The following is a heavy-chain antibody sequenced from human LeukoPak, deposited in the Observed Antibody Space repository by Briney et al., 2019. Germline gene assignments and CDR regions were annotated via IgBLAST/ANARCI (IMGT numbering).Heavy chain of an antibody. D-gene: IGHD1-1*01. J-gene: IGHJ4*02. CDR2: ISYSGST. Sequence: SETLSLTCSVSGGSISSSNNYWNWIRQSPGKGLEWIGYISYSGSTHYNPSLKSRVTISGDTSRNQLSLKLTSVTAADTAVYYCARGEYSGSDWGQGTLVTVSS. V-gene: IGHV4-30-4*01. CDR1: GGSISSSNNY. CDR3: ARGEYSGSD.